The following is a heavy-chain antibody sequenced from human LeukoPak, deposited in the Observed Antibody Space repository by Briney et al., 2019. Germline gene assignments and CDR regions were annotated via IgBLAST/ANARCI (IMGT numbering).Heavy chain of an antibody. Sequence: PSETLSLTCAVYGGSFSGYYWSWIRQPPGKGLEWIGEINHSGSTNYNPSLKSRVTISVDTSKNQFSLKLSSVTAADTAVYYCARDDSSGWYGGLDYWGQGTLVTVSS. D-gene: IGHD6-19*01. CDR2: INHSGST. CDR1: GGSFSGYY. V-gene: IGHV4-34*01. J-gene: IGHJ4*02. CDR3: ARDDSSGWYGGLDY.